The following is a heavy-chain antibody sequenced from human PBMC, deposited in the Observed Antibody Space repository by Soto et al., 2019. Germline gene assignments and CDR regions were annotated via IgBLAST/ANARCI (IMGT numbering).Heavy chain of an antibody. CDR2: ISAYNGNT. V-gene: IGHV1-18*01. J-gene: IGHJ4*02. Sequence: ASVKVSCKASVYTFTSYGISWVRQAPGQGLEWMGWISAYNGNTNYAQKLQGRVTMTTDTSTSTAYMELRSLRSDDTAVYYCARDRLWDYGDYGIDYWGQGTLVTVSS. CDR3: ARDRLWDYGDYGIDY. D-gene: IGHD4-17*01. CDR1: VYTFTSYG.